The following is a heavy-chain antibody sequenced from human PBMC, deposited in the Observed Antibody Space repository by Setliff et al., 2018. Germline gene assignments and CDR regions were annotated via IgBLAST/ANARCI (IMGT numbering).Heavy chain of an antibody. V-gene: IGHV1-18*01. J-gene: IGHJ4*02. CDR3: ARGRGPDIVVTIPGDY. CDR2: ISPYSGKT. Sequence: ASVQVSCKTSGYNFITLGINWVRQAPGQGLEWVGWISPYSGKTDYAQKFQGRVIMTIDSSTTTAYMELKNLRSDDTAVYFCARGRGPDIVVTIPGDYWGQGTQVTVSS. CDR1: GYNFITLG. D-gene: IGHD2-15*01.